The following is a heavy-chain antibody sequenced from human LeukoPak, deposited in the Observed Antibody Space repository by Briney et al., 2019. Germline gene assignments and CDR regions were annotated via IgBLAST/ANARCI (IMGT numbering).Heavy chain of an antibody. Sequence: GGSLRLSCAASGFTFSNAWMSWIRQAPGKGLEWVGRIKRKSDGGTTDYAAPVKGRFTISRDDSKNTLYLQMNSLETEDTAVYYCTTVMITFGGLIVMTEGHAFDIWGHGTMVTVSS. J-gene: IGHJ3*02. D-gene: IGHD3-16*02. CDR1: GFTFSNAW. V-gene: IGHV3-15*01. CDR3: TTVMITFGGLIVMTEGHAFDI. CDR2: IKRKSDGGTT.